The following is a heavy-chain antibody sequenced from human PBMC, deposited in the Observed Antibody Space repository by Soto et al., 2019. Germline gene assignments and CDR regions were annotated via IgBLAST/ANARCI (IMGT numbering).Heavy chain of an antibody. Sequence: GESLKISCKGSGYSFAGYWITWVRQKPGKGLEWMGRIDPSDSQTYYSPSFRGHVTISVTKSITTVFLQWSSLRVSDTAMYYCARQIYDSDTGPNFQYYFDSWGQGTPVTVSS. V-gene: IGHV5-10-1*01. CDR2: IDPSDSQT. CDR1: GYSFAGYW. J-gene: IGHJ4*02. D-gene: IGHD3-22*01. CDR3: ARQIYDSDTGPNFQYYFDS.